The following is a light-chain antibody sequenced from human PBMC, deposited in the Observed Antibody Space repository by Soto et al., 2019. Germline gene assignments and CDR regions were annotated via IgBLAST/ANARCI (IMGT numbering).Light chain of an antibody. CDR3: QQRSDWPLT. V-gene: IGKV3-11*01. CDR1: QSISSH. Sequence: EIVLTQSPATLSLSPGERATLSCRASQSISSHLAWYQQKPGQPPRLLMYDASSRATGIPARFSGSGSGTDFTLTIRSLEPEDCAVYYGQQRSDWPLTFGGGTKVEI. J-gene: IGKJ4*01. CDR2: DAS.